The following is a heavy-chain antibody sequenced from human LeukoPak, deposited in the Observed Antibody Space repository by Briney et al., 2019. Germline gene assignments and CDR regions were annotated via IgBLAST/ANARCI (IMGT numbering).Heavy chain of an antibody. D-gene: IGHD2/OR15-2a*01. V-gene: IGHV3-21*01. J-gene: IGHJ6*03. CDR2: ISSSSSYI. CDR1: GFTFSSCS. Sequence: PGGSLRLSCAASGFTFSSCSMNWVRQAPGKGLEWVSSISSSSSYIYYADSVKGRFTISRDNAKNSLYLHMNSLRAEVTAVYYCARDSYFRYYYYMDVWGKGTTVTISS. CDR3: ARDSYFRYYYYMDV.